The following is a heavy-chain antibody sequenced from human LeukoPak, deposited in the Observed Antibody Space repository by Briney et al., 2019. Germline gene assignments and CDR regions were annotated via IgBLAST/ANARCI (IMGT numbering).Heavy chain of an antibody. CDR1: GFNYSSYT. Sequence: GGSLRLSCAASGFNYSSYTMSWVRQAPGMGLEWLSYISASRDITYYADSVKGRFTISRDNAKNSLYLQMNSLRAEDTAVYYCARDGGYCSSTNCYLGVWGQGTMVTVSS. J-gene: IGHJ3*01. V-gene: IGHV3-48*01. CDR2: ISASRDIT. D-gene: IGHD2-2*01. CDR3: ARDGGYCSSTNCYLGV.